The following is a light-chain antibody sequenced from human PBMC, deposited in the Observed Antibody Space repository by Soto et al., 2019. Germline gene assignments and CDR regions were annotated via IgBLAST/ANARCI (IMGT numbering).Light chain of an antibody. Sequence: DIQMTQSPPSLSASLGDRVSITCRASQSISRYLNWYQQKPGKAPILLIFAASDLQSGVPSRFSGTGSGTDFTLTISSLQPEDFATYYCQQSYNTPRTFGQGTKVDIK. J-gene: IGKJ1*01. CDR3: QQSYNTPRT. CDR2: AAS. CDR1: QSISRY. V-gene: IGKV1-39*01.